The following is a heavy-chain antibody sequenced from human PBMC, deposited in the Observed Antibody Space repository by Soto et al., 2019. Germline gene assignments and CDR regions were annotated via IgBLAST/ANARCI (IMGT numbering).Heavy chain of an antibody. CDR2: INHSGST. CDR1: GGSFSGYY. V-gene: IGHV4-34*01. CDR3: ARGQFSYYYGSGGRAGYYYYGMDV. D-gene: IGHD3-10*01. J-gene: IGHJ6*02. Sequence: SETLSLTCAVYGGSFSGYYWSWIRQPPGKGLEWIGEINHSGSTNYNPSLKSRVTISVDTSKNQFSLKLSSVTAGDTAVYYCARGQFSYYYGSGGRAGYYYYGMDVWGQGTTVTVSS.